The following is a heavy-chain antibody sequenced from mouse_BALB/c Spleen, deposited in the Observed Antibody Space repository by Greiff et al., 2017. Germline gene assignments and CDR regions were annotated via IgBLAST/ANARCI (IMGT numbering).Heavy chain of an antibody. J-gene: IGHJ2*01. CDR2: ISYSGST. Sequence: VQLKESGPGLVKPSQSLSLTCTVTGYSITSDYAWNWIRQFPGNKLEWMGYISYSGSTSYNPSLKSRISITRDTSKNQFFLQLNSVTTEDTATYYCARTPKIPLVYFDYWGQGTTLTVSS. V-gene: IGHV3-2*02. CDR1: GYSITSDYA. D-gene: IGHD6-1*01. CDR3: ARTPKIPLVYFDY.